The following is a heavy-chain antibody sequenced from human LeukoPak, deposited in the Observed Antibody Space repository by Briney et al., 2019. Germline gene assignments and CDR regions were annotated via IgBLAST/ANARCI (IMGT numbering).Heavy chain of an antibody. Sequence: PGGSLRLSCAASGFTFSSYWMSWVRLAPGKGLEWVANIKQDGSEKYYVDSVKGRFTISRDNAKNSLYLQMNSLRAEDTAVYYCARDRGWGFYCSSTSCYFDPWGQGTLVTVSS. CDR2: IKQDGSEK. CDR3: ARDRGWGFYCSSTSCYFDP. CDR1: GFTFSSYW. D-gene: IGHD2-2*01. J-gene: IGHJ5*02. V-gene: IGHV3-7*01.